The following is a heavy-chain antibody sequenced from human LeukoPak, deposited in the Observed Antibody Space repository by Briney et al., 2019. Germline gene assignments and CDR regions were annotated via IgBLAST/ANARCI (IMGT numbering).Heavy chain of an antibody. CDR3: ARDGGYYGGNNY. J-gene: IGHJ4*02. Sequence: SVKVSCKASGGTFSSYAISWVRQAPGQGLEWMGGVIPIFGTANYAQKFQGRVTITADESTSTAYMELSSLRSEDTAVYYCARDGGYYGGNNYWGQGTLVTVSS. D-gene: IGHD4-23*01. V-gene: IGHV1-69*13. CDR2: VIPIFGTA. CDR1: GGTFSSYA.